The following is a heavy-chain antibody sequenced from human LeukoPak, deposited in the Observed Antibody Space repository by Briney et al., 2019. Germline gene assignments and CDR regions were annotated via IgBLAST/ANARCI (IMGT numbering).Heavy chain of an antibody. V-gene: IGHV3-23*01. CDR1: GFTFRQHG. Sequence: PGGSLRLSCAASGFTFRQHGMHWVRQAPGKGLEWVSAISGRGDNTYYTDSVKGRFTISRDNSKNTLYLQMNSLRAEDTAVYYCAKGDCSSTSCQRSEYFDYWGQGTLVTVSS. D-gene: IGHD2-2*01. J-gene: IGHJ4*02. CDR2: ISGRGDNT. CDR3: AKGDCSSTSCQRSEYFDY.